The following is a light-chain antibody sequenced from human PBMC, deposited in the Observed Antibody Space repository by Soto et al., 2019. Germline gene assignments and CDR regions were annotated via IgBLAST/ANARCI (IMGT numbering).Light chain of an antibody. CDR2: DVS. CDR1: SSDVGGYNY. Sequence: QSTLTHPASVSGAPGQSITISCTGTSSDVGGYNYVSGYQQHPGKAPKLMIYDVSNRPSGVSNRFSGSKSGNTASLTISGLQAEDEADYYCSSYTSSSTYVFGTGTKVTVL. V-gene: IGLV2-14*01. J-gene: IGLJ1*01. CDR3: SSYTSSSTYV.